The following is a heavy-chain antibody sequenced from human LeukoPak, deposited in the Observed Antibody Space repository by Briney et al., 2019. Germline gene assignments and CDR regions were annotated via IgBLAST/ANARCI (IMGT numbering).Heavy chain of an antibody. CDR2: IKEDGSEK. J-gene: IGHJ4*02. V-gene: IGHV3-7*01. CDR1: GFMFRSYW. CDR3: ARDGNYDLWSGYYDHFDY. Sequence: GGSLRLSCAASGFMFRSYWMSWVRQAPGKGLEWVANIKEDGSEKKYVDSVKGRFTISRDNAKKSLYLQMNSLRVEDTAVYYCARDGNYDLWSGYYDHFDYWGQGILVTVSS. D-gene: IGHD3-3*01.